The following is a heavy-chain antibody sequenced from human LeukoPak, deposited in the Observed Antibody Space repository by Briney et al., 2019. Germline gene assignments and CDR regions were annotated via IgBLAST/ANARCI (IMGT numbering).Heavy chain of an antibody. CDR2: INSDGSST. CDR3: ARESSERFLDEGGMDV. Sequence: QPGGSLRLSCAASGFTFSSYWMYWVRQAPGKGLVWVSRINSDGSSTSYADSVKGRFTISRDNAKNTLYLQMNSLRAEDTAVYYCARESSERFLDEGGMDVWGQGTTVTVSS. CDR1: GFTFSSYW. V-gene: IGHV3-74*01. D-gene: IGHD3-3*01. J-gene: IGHJ6*02.